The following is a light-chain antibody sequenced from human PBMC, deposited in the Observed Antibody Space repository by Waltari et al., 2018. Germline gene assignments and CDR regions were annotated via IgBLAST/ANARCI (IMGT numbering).Light chain of an antibody. CDR3: AAWDDSLKAVL. CDR2: SNN. Sequence: QSVLTQPPSASGPPGQTATLSCSESTSNIGSNTVHWYQQLPGTAPKLLTQSNNQRPSGVPDRFSGSKSGTSASLIISGLQSEDEAEYFCAAWDDSLKAVLFGGGTKLTVL. J-gene: IGLJ2*01. CDR1: TSNIGSNT. V-gene: IGLV1-44*01.